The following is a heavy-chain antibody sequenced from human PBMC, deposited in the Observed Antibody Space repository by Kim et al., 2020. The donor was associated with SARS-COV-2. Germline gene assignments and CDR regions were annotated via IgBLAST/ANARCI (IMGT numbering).Heavy chain of an antibody. D-gene: IGHD3-10*01. CDR1: GFTFSTYA. V-gene: IGHV3-23*01. J-gene: IGHJ4*02. CDR2: ISGGGSGT. CDR3: ARRDGASYYYGSGTFPGPFNY. Sequence: GGSLRLSCAASGFTFSTYAMGWVRQAPGKGLEWVSAISGGGSGTYYADSVNGRFTISRDTSKNTLYLQMNSLRAEDTAIYYCARRDGASYYYGSGTFPGPFNYWGQGTLVTVSS.